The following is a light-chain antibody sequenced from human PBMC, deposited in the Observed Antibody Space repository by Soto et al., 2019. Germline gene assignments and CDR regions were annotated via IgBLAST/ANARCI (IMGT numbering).Light chain of an antibody. CDR3: QQLNSYPQS. CDR1: QGISSY. V-gene: IGKV1-9*01. J-gene: IGKJ3*01. CDR2: AAS. Sequence: IQLTQSPSSLSASVGDRVTITCRASQGISSYLAWYQQKPGKAPKLLIYAASTLQSGVPSRFSGSGSGTDFTLTISSLQPKDFATYYCQQLNSYPQSFGPGTKVDIK.